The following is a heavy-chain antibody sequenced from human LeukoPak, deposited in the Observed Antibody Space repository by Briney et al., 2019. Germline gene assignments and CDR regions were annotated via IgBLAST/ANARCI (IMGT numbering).Heavy chain of an antibody. CDR3: AKGRGWEASYYYYYMDV. V-gene: IGHV3-21*01. Sequence: GGSLRLSCAASGFIFSTYSMTWVRQAPGKGLEGVASISSSTAYTAYADSVKGRFTISRDNSKYTLYLQMISLRAEDTAVYYCAKGRGWEASYYYYYMDVWGKGTTVTISS. J-gene: IGHJ6*03. D-gene: IGHD1-26*01. CDR1: GFIFSTYS. CDR2: ISSSTAYT.